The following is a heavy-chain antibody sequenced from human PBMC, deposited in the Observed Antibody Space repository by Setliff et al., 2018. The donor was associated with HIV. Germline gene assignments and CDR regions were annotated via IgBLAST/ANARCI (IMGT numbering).Heavy chain of an antibody. D-gene: IGHD6-19*01. Sequence: LSLTCAVYGGSFSGYYWSWIRQPPGKGLEWIGSIYHSGLTYYNPSLKSRVTISVDTSKNQFSLNLMSVTAADTAVYYCARGSSLGSGWSHAFHIWGQGTMVTVSS. CDR3: ARGSSLGSGWSHAFHI. CDR1: GGSFSGYY. J-gene: IGHJ3*02. CDR2: IYHSGLT. V-gene: IGHV4-34*01.